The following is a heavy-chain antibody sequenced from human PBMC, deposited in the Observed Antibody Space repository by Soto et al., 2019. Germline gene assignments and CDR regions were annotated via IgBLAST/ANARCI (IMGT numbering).Heavy chain of an antibody. J-gene: IGHJ4*02. CDR2: ISGSGDNT. D-gene: IGHD5-12*01. Sequence: GGSLRLSCAASGFTFSNYVMSWVRQAPGKGLEWVSSISGSGDNTYYADSVKGRFTISRDNAKNTLYLEMNSLRAEDTAVYYCARVSLVATIYDFWGQGTLVTVSS. CDR3: ARVSLVATIYDF. CDR1: GFTFSNYV. V-gene: IGHV3-23*01.